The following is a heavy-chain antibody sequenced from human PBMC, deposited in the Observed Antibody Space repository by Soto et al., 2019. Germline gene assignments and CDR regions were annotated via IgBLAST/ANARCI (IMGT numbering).Heavy chain of an antibody. CDR2: MNPNSGDT. V-gene: IGHV1-8*01. D-gene: IGHD3-10*01. CDR3: ARGELLWFGELLR. CDR1: GYTFTSYE. Sequence: QVQLVQSGAEVKKPGASVKVSCKASGYTFTSYEINWVRQATGQGLEWMGWMNPNSGDTGYAQKFQGRVTMTRNTXLSTAYMELSSLRSEDTAVYYCARGELLWFGELLRWGQGTLVTVSS. J-gene: IGHJ4*02.